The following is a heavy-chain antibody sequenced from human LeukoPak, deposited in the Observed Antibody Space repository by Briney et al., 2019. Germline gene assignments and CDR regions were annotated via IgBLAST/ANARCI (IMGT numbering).Heavy chain of an antibody. CDR2: INPNSGGT. CDR1: GYTFTSYY. V-gene: IGHV1-2*02. Sequence: ASVKVSCKASGYTFTSYYMHWVRQAPGQGLEWMGWINPNSGGTNYAQKFQGRVTMTRDTSISTVYMELSRLRSDDTAVYYCAREYVDTAMVKEFDLWGRGTLVTVSS. D-gene: IGHD5-18*01. J-gene: IGHJ2*01. CDR3: AREYVDTAMVKEFDL.